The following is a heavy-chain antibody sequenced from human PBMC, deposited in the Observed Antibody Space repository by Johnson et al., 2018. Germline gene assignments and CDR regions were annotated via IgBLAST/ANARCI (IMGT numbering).Heavy chain of an antibody. V-gene: IGHV3-23*04. CDR2: IGGSDGTT. CDR1: GFSFSSYA. Sequence: EVQLVETGGGLVQPGESLRLSCAASGFSFSSYAMSWVRQAPGEGLDWVSAIGGSDGTTSYADSVKGRFTISRKNSKNKLYLQMNSLTAEDTAVYYCAKRGDSGNYPYYFDYWGQGTLVTVSS. D-gene: IGHD3-22*01. CDR3: AKRGDSGNYPYYFDY. J-gene: IGHJ4*02.